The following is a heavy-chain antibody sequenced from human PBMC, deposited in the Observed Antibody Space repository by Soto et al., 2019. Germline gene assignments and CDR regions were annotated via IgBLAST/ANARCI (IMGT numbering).Heavy chain of an antibody. CDR2: INPSGGSP. V-gene: IGHV1-46*03. D-gene: IGHD2-15*01. CDR1: GYTFTTYS. Sequence: QVQPVQSGAEVKKPGASMKSSCKESGYTFTTYSMHLGRQAPGQGLEWMGIINPSGGSPSYAQKFQGRVTMTRDTSTSTVYMEMSSLRSEDTAVYYCASGGNVPEYDYWGQGTLVTVSS. CDR3: ASGGNVPEYDY. J-gene: IGHJ4*02.